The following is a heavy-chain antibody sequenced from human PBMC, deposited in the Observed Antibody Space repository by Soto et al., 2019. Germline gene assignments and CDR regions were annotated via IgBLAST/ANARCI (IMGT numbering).Heavy chain of an antibody. CDR2: IILIFGTA. CDR3: AGVVITMSYYFDY. D-gene: IGHD3-22*01. Sequence: SVKVSCKASGGTFSSYAISWVRQAPGQGLEWMGGIILIFGTANYAQKFQGRVTITADESTSTAYMELSSLRSEDTAVYYCAGVVITMSYYFDYWGQGTLVTVSS. J-gene: IGHJ4*02. V-gene: IGHV1-69*13. CDR1: GGTFSSYA.